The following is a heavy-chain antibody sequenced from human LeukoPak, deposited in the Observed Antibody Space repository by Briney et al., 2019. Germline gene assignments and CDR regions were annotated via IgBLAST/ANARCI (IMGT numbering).Heavy chain of an antibody. CDR1: GYTFTSYG. CDR2: INPSGGST. CDR3: ARGTANFWSGYSSHFDY. Sequence: ASVKVFCKASGYTFTSYGISWVRQAPGQGLEWMGIINPSGGSTSYAQKFQGRVTMTRDTSTSTVYMEVSSLRSEDTAVYYCARGTANFWSGYSSHFDYWGQGTLVTVSS. V-gene: IGHV1-46*01. J-gene: IGHJ4*02. D-gene: IGHD3-3*01.